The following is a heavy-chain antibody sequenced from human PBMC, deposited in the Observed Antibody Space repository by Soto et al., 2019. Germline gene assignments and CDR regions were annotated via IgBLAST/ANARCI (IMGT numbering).Heavy chain of an antibody. CDR3: AXGQVXXRXXXXSGADY. V-gene: IGHV3-23*01. CDR1: GFTFSSYA. D-gene: IGHD3-10*01. J-gene: IGHJ4*02. Sequence: EVQLLESGGGLVQPGGSLRLSCAASGFTFSSYAMSWVHQAPGKGLEWXXAISGSGGSTYYADSVKGRFTISRDNSKNTLYLQMNSLRAEDTAVYYCAXGQVXXRXXXXSGADYWGQGTLVTVSS. CDR2: ISGSGGST.